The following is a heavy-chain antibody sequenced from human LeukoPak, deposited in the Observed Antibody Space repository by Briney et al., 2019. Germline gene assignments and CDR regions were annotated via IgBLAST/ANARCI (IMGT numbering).Heavy chain of an antibody. Sequence: ASVKVSCKTSGGTFNIFGITWVRQAPGQGLEWMGWISAYNGNTNYAQKLQGRVTMTTDTSTSTAYMELRSLRSDDTAVYYCARAMIVVVSLYGMDVWGQGTTVTVSS. CDR2: ISAYNGNT. CDR1: GGTFNIFG. CDR3: ARAMIVVVSLYGMDV. V-gene: IGHV1-18*01. D-gene: IGHD3-22*01. J-gene: IGHJ6*02.